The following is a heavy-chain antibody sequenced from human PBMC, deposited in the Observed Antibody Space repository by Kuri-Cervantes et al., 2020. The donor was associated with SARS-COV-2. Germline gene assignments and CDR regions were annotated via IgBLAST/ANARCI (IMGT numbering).Heavy chain of an antibody. Sequence: KDSCKGSGYSFNSYWIGWVRPKPGKGLEGMGIIDPGDSDTRYSPSVQGQVTISADKSISSAYLQWSSLKDTDTDMYYCARELTGYMLADYWGQGTLVTVSS. CDR3: ARELTGYMLADY. J-gene: IGHJ4*02. CDR2: IDPGDSDT. D-gene: IGHD7-27*01. CDR1: GYSFNSYW. V-gene: IGHV5-51*01.